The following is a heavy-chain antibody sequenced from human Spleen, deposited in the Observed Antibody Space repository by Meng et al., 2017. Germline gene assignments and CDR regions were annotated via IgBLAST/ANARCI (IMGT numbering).Heavy chain of an antibody. D-gene: IGHD6-19*01. CDR3: ARDRMAVAGTYFQH. CDR1: GFTFSSYA. CDR2: ISYDGSNK. J-gene: IGHJ1*01. Sequence: GESLKISCAASGFTFSSYAMHWVRQAPGRGLEWVAVISYDGSNKYYADSVKGRFTISRDNSKNTLYLQMNGLRAEDTAVYYCARDRMAVAGTYFQHWGQGTLVTVSS. V-gene: IGHV3-30*07.